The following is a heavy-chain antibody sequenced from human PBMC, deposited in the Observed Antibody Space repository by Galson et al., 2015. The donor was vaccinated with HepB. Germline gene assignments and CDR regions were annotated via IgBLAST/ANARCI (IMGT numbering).Heavy chain of an antibody. CDR3: ARQTEAMPIFGESPYYFDY. CDR1: GGSISSSSYY. J-gene: IGHJ4*02. Sequence: SETLSLTCTVSGGSISSSSYYWGWIRQPPGKGLEWIGSIYYSGSTYYNPSLKSRVTISVDTSKNQFSLKLSSVTAADTAVYYCARQTEAMPIFGESPYYFDYWGQGTLVTVSS. D-gene: IGHD3-10*01. CDR2: IYYSGST. V-gene: IGHV4-39*01.